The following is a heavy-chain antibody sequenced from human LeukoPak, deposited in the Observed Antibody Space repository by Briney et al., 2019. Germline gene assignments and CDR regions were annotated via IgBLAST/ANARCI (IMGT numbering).Heavy chain of an antibody. Sequence: PSETLSLTCTVSGGSISSSSYYWGWIRQPPGKGLEWIGSIYYSGSTYYNPSLKSRVTISVDTSKNPFSLKLSSVPAADTAVYYCERDFPNRQWLVLGWFDPWGQGTLVTVSS. D-gene: IGHD6-19*01. CDR3: ERDFPNRQWLVLGWFDP. J-gene: IGHJ5*02. CDR1: GGSISSSSYY. CDR2: IYYSGST. V-gene: IGHV4-39*07.